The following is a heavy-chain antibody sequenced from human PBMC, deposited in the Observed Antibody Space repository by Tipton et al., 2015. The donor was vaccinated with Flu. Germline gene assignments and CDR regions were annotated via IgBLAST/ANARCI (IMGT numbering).Heavy chain of an antibody. CDR1: GGSISSGTYY. V-gene: IGHV4-61*02. CDR3: ARDSRGDGENWFDP. Sequence: LRLSCTVSGGSISSGTYYWSWIRQPAGKGLEWIGRIYNSGSTIYNPSLKSRVTISVDTSKNQFSLKLSSVTAADTAVYYCARDSRGDGENWFDPWGQGTLVTVSS. D-gene: IGHD3-10*01. CDR2: IYNSGST. J-gene: IGHJ5*02.